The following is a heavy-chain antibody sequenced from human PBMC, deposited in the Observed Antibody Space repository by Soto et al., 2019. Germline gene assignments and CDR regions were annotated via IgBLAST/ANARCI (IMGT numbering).Heavy chain of an antibody. CDR2: ISAYNGNT. Sequence: ASVKVSCKASGYTFTGYGITWVRQAPGQGLEWMGWISAYNGNTNYAQKLQGRVTMTTDTSTTTAYMEMRSLRSDDTAVYYCARGLPLAADYWGQGALVTVSS. V-gene: IGHV1-18*01. J-gene: IGHJ4*02. CDR3: ARGLPLAADY. CDR1: GYTFTGYG.